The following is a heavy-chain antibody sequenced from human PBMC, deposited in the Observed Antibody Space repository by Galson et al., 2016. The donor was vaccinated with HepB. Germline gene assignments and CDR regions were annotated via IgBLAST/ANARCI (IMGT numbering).Heavy chain of an antibody. V-gene: IGHV4-31*03. Sequence: TLSLTCTVSGGSISSSSDYWSWIRQHPGKGLEWIGNIYYTGSAHHNPSLRSRVSMSVDTSKNQFSLRMSSVTAADTAVYYCARTRGDSDGRHFDYWGRGTLVTVSS. J-gene: IGHJ4*02. CDR1: GGSISSSSDY. D-gene: IGHD5-18*01. CDR3: ARTRGDSDGRHFDY. CDR2: IYYTGSA.